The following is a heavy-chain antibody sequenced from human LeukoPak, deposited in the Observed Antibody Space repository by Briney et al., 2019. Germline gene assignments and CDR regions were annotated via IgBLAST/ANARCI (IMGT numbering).Heavy chain of an antibody. J-gene: IGHJ6*04. CDR2: IISISSYI. D-gene: IGHD3-9*01. CDR3: ARDQGADILTGYYIYGMDV. V-gene: IGHV3-21*01. CDR1: GFTFSSYS. Sequence: PGGSLRLSCAASGFTFSSYSMNWVRQAPGKGLEWVSSIISISSYIYYADSVKGRFTISRDNAKNSLYLQMNSLRAEDTAVYYCARDQGADILTGYYIYGMDVWGKGTTVTVSS.